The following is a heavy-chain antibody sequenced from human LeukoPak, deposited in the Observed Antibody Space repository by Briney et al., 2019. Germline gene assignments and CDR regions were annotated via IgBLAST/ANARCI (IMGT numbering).Heavy chain of an antibody. CDR2: ISYDGSNK. J-gene: IGHJ4*02. V-gene: IGHV3-30*18. CDR3: AKDTPSRSSGWDR. Sequence: PARSLRLSCAASGFIFSSFGMHWVRQAPGKGLEWVAVISYDGSNKYYADSVKGRFTISRDNSKNTLYLQMNSLRVEDTAVYYCAKDTPSRSSGWDRWGQGTLVIVST. D-gene: IGHD6-19*01. CDR1: GFIFSSFG.